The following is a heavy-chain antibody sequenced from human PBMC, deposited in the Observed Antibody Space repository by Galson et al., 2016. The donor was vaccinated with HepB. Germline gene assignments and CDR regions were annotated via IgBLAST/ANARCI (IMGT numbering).Heavy chain of an antibody. CDR3: AREFGSGRDYYYYYGMDV. V-gene: IGHV1-3*04. Sequence: SVKVSCKALGYTFKSYNMHWVRQAPGQRLEWLGWINTGNGKDRYSQKFQDRVTITRDISATTVYMELSSLRSEDTAVYYCAREFGSGRDYYYYYGMDVWGQGTTVTVSS. CDR1: GYTFKSYN. CDR2: INTGNGKD. J-gene: IGHJ6*02. D-gene: IGHD3-10*01.